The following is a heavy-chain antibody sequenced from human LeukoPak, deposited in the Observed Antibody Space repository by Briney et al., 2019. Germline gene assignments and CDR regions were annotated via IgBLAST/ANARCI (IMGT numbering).Heavy chain of an antibody. CDR1: GFTFSGSA. Sequence: GGSLKLSCAASGFTFSGSAMHWVRQASGKGLEWVGRIRSKANSYATAYAASVKGRFTISRDDSKNTAYLQMNSLKTEDTAVYYCTRHKESGVTTDRRGYYYYMDVWGKGTTVTVSS. J-gene: IGHJ6*03. D-gene: IGHD4-17*01. V-gene: IGHV3-73*01. CDR2: IRSKANSYAT. CDR3: TRHKESGVTTDRRGYYYYMDV.